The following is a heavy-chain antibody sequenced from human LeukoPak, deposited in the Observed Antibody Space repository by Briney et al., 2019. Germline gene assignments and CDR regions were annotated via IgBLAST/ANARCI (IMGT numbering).Heavy chain of an antibody. Sequence: PSETLSLTCTVSGGSISSYYWSWIRQPPGKGLEWIGYIYYSGSTNYNPSHKSRVTISVDTSKNQFSLKLSSVTAADTAVYYCAREEWLQHAFDIWGQGTMVTVSS. D-gene: IGHD5-24*01. CDR3: AREEWLQHAFDI. J-gene: IGHJ3*02. CDR1: GGSISSYY. CDR2: IYYSGST. V-gene: IGHV4-59*12.